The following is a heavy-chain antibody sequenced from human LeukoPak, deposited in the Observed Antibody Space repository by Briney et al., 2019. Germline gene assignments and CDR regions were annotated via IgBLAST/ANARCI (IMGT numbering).Heavy chain of an antibody. CDR2: IWYDGSNK. CDR3: AKDPTTEPFV. J-gene: IGHJ4*02. D-gene: IGHD4-17*01. CDR1: GFTFSSCG. V-gene: IGHV3-33*06. Sequence: GGSLRLSCAASGFTFSSCGMYWFRQAPGKGLEWVAVIWYDGSNKYYADSVKGRFTISRDNSKNTLYLQMNSLRAEDTAVYYCAKDPTTEPFVWGQGTLVTVSS.